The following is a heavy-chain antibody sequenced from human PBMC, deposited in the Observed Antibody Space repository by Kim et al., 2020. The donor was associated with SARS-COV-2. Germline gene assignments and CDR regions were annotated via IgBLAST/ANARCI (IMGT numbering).Heavy chain of an antibody. Sequence: NYYANSVKGRLTISRNNPTITLYLRMNSLRAEDTAVYYCAKDRAQFMDVWGQGTTVTLSS. V-gene: IGHV3-23*01. J-gene: IGHJ6*02. CDR3: AKDRAQFMDV. CDR2: N.